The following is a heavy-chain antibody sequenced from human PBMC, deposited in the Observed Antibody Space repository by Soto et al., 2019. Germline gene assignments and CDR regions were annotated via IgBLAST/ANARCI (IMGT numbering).Heavy chain of an antibody. CDR2: INHSGST. D-gene: IGHD2-8*01. J-gene: IGHJ4*02. V-gene: IGHV4-34*01. Sequence: QVQLQQWGAGLLKPSETLSLTCAVYGGSFSGYYWSWIRKPPGKGLEWIGEINHSGSTNYNPSLKSRVTISVDTSKNQFSLKLSSVTAADTAVYYCARCGVWCMAAAIDYWVQGTLVTVSS. CDR1: GGSFSGYY. CDR3: ARCGVWCMAAAIDY.